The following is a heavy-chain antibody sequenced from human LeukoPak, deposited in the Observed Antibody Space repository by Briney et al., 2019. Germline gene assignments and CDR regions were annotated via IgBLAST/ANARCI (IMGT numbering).Heavy chain of an antibody. CDR3: ARASGADRPSDY. J-gene: IGHJ4*02. CDR1: GGSISSYY. CDR2: ISYIGST. Sequence: PSETLSLTCTVSGGSISSYYCNWIRQPPGQRPEWIGYISYIGSTNYHPSLKRRVAMSVDLSKNQFSLKLSSVTAADTAVYYCARASGADRPSDYWGQGTLVTVSS. D-gene: IGHD3-10*01. V-gene: IGHV4-59*01.